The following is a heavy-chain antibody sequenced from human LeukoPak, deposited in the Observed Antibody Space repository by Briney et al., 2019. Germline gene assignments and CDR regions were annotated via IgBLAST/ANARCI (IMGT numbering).Heavy chain of an antibody. J-gene: IGHJ6*03. CDR2: IGVAGGNT. CDR3: ARSGKVLMVYASYYYYYYMDV. D-gene: IGHD2-8*01. Sequence: GASVKVSCKASGFTFSNSAIQWVRQARGQRLEWIGWIGVAGGNTNYAQTLQGRITITRDMSTSTAYMELSSLRSEDTAVYYCARSGKVLMVYASYYYYYYMDVWGKGTTVTVSS. CDR1: GFTFSNSA. V-gene: IGHV1-58*02.